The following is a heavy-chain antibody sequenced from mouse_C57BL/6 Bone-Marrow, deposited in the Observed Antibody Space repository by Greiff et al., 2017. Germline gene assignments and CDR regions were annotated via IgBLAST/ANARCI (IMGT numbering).Heavy chain of an antibody. CDR2: ISNGGVST. CDR1: GFTFSDYY. D-gene: IGHD1-1*01. CDR3: ASPYYYGSSTFAY. Sequence: VQLKESGGGLVQPGGSLKLSCAASGFTFSDYYMYWVRQTPEKRLEWVAYISNGGVSTYYPDTVKGRFTISRDNAKNTLYLQISRLKSEDTAMYYCASPYYYGSSTFAYWGQGTLVTVSA. J-gene: IGHJ3*01. V-gene: IGHV5-12*01.